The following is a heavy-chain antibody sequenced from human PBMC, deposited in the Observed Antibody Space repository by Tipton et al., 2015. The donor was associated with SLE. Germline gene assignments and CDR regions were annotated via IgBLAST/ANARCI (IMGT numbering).Heavy chain of an antibody. CDR2: IYYSGST. CDR3: ARGDSSSWYADAFDI. CDR1: GGSISSYC. J-gene: IGHJ3*02. Sequence: TLSLTCTVSGGSISSYCWSWIRQPPGKGLEWIGYIYYSGSTNYNPSLKSRVTISVDTSKNQFSLKLRSVTAADTAVYYCARGDSSSWYADAFDIWGQGTMVTVSS. V-gene: IGHV4-59*01. D-gene: IGHD6-13*01.